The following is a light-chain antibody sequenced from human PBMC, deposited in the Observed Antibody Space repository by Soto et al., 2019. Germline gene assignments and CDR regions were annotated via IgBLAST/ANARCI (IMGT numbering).Light chain of an antibody. V-gene: IGKV3-20*01. CDR1: QSLSSSY. CDR2: GAC. Sequence: EVVLPQNPRTQSLSPEKRATPSCRSSQSLSSSYLAWYQQKPGQAPRLLIYGACSRATGIPDRFSGSGSGTDFALTISRLEPEDFAVYYCQQYGSSPITFGQGTRLEIK. J-gene: IGKJ5*01. CDR3: QQYGSSPIT.